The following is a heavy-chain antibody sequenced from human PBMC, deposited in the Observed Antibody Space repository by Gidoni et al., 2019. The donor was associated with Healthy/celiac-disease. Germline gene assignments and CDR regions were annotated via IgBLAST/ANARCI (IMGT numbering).Heavy chain of an antibody. D-gene: IGHD6-19*01. V-gene: IGHV3-30*18. J-gene: IGHJ4*02. CDR3: AKGRHGYSSGWFDY. CDR2: ISYDGSNK. Sequence: QVQLVASGGGVVQPGRSLRLSCAASGFTFSSYGMHWVRQAPGKGLAWVAVISYDGSNKYYADSVKGRFTISRDNSKNTLYLQMNSLRAEDTAVYYCAKGRHGYSSGWFDYWGQGTLVTVSS. CDR1: GFTFSSYG.